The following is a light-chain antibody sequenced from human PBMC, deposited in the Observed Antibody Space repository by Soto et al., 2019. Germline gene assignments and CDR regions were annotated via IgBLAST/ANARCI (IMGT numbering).Light chain of an antibody. V-gene: IGKV3-20*01. CDR3: QQLSSYTLT. J-gene: IGKJ4*01. CDR2: DAS. Sequence: EFVLTQYPGTQFVSAGERATLSCRAGQTVRNKYLALYQQKPGQAPRLLIYDASSRATGIPDRFSGVGSGTDFTLTISRLQTEDFAVYDGQQLSSYTLTFGGGTKVDIK. CDR1: QTVRNKY.